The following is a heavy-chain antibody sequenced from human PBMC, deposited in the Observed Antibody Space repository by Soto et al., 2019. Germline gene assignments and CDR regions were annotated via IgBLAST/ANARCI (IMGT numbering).Heavy chain of an antibody. V-gene: IGHV3-33*01. CDR3: ARADSTGLGPTVTTFDY. D-gene: IGHD4-4*01. Sequence: GGSLRLSCAASGFTFSSYGMHWVRQAPGKGLEWVAVIWYDGSNKYYADSVKGRFTISRDNSKNTLYLQMNSLRAEDTAVYYCARADSTGLGPTVTTFDYWGQGTLVTVSS. CDR2: IWYDGSNK. J-gene: IGHJ4*02. CDR1: GFTFSSYG.